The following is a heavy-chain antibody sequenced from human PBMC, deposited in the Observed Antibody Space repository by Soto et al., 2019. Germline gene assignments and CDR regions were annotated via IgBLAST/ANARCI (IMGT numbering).Heavy chain of an antibody. CDR3: ARVDRNYGSCFDP. D-gene: IGHD4-4*01. J-gene: IGHJ5*02. V-gene: IGHV4-30-2*01. CDR1: GGSISSGGYS. CDR2: IYHSGST. Sequence: QLQLQESGSGLVKPSQTLSLTCAVSGGSISSGGYSWSWIRQPPGKGLEWIGYIYHSGSTYYNPSLKSRVTISVDRSTNQFSLKLSSVTAADTAVSYCARVDRNYGSCFDPWGQGTLVTVSS.